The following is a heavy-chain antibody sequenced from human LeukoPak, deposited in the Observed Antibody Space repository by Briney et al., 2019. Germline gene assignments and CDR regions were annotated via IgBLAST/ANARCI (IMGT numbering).Heavy chain of an antibody. J-gene: IGHJ4*02. CDR3: ARTVEMATIGGFDY. CDR1: GFTFSSYS. Sequence: PGGSLRLSCAASGFTFSSYSMNWVRQAPGKGLEWVSYISSSSSTIYYADSVKGRFTISRDNAKNSLYLQMNRLRAEDTAVYYCARTVEMATIGGFDYWGQGTLVTVSS. V-gene: IGHV3-48*04. D-gene: IGHD5-24*01. CDR2: ISSSSSTI.